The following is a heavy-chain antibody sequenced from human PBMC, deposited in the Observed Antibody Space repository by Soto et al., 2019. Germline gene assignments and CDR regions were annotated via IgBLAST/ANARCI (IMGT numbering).Heavy chain of an antibody. CDR3: ARSSNYARDAFDI. CDR1: GFTFSSYA. D-gene: IGHD4-4*01. J-gene: IGHJ3*02. V-gene: IGHV3-11*06. CDR2: ISSSSSYT. Sequence: GGSLRLSCAASGFTFSSYAMSWIRQAPGKGLEWVSYISSSSSYTNYADSVKGRFTISRDNAKNSLYLQMNSLRAEDTAVYYCARSSNYARDAFDIWGQGTMVTVSS.